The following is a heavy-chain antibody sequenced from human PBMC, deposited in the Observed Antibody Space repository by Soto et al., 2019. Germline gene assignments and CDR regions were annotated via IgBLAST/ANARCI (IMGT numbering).Heavy chain of an antibody. CDR2: INSDGSAT. Sequence: EVQLVESGGGLVQPGGSLRLSCAPSGFTFSSYWRHWVRQARGKGLVWVSRINSDGSATSYADSVKGRFTISRDNAKNTLYLQMNSLRAEDTAVYYCARGGSPNWYFDLWGRGTLITVSS. D-gene: IGHD1-26*01. CDR3: ARGGSPNWYFDL. V-gene: IGHV3-74*01. CDR1: GFTFSSYW. J-gene: IGHJ2*01.